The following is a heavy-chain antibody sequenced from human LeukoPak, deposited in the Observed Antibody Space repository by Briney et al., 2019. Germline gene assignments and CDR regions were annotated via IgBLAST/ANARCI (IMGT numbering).Heavy chain of an antibody. V-gene: IGHV3-43*01. D-gene: IGHD5-24*01. CDR1: GFTFDDYT. Sequence: GGSLRLSCAASGFTFDDYTMHWVRQAPGTGLGWVSLISRDGDSTYYADSVKGRFTISRDNSKNSLYLQMNSLRSEDTAFYYCAKDGKMATIDSWGQGTLVTVSS. CDR3: AKDGKMATIDS. CDR2: ISRDGDST. J-gene: IGHJ4*02.